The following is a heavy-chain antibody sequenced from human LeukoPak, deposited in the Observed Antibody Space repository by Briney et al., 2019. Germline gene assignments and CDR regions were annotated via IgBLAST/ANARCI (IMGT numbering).Heavy chain of an antibody. D-gene: IGHD3-10*01. V-gene: IGHV3-23*01. Sequence: PGGSLRLSCAASGFTFSSYGMGWVRQAPGKGLEWVSAISGSGGSTYYADSVKGRFTISRDNSKNTLYLQMNSLRAEDTAVYYCATSGVCYYGSGSYSEACSVDVWGKGTTVTISS. CDR1: GFTFSSYG. J-gene: IGHJ6*04. CDR2: ISGSGGST. CDR3: ATSGVCYYGSGSYSEACSVDV.